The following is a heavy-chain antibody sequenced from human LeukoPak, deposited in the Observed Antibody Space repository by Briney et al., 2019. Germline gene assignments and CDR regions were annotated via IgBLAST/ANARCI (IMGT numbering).Heavy chain of an antibody. CDR1: GGSISSSY. V-gene: IGHV4-59*08. CDR2: IYYSGGN. Sequence: SETLSLTCTVSGGSISSSYWTWIRQPPGKGLEWIGYIYYSGGNNYNPSLKSRVTMSVDTSKNQFSLKLRSVTAADTAVYYCARTGPTVTPFDYWGQGILVTVSS. J-gene: IGHJ4*02. CDR3: ARTGPTVTPFDY. D-gene: IGHD5-18*01.